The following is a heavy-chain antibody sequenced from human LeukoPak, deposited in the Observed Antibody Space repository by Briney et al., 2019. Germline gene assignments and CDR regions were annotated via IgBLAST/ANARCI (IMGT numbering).Heavy chain of an antibody. V-gene: IGHV1-8*03. CDR1: GYTFTSYD. D-gene: IGHD3-3*01. CDR2: MNPNSGNT. J-gene: IGHJ6*03. Sequence: GASVKVSCKASGYTFTSYDINWVRQATGQGLEWMGWMNPNSGNTGYAQKFQGRVTITRNTSISTACMELSSLRSEDTAVYYCARARYYDFWSGSSHYYYYYYMDVWGKGTTVTVSS. CDR3: ARARYYDFWSGSSHYYYYYYMDV.